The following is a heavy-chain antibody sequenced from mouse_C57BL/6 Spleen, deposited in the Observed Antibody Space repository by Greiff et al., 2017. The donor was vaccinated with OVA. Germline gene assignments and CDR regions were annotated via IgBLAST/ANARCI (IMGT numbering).Heavy chain of an antibody. CDR2: IYPSDSET. CDR1: GYTFTSYW. J-gene: IGHJ1*03. D-gene: IGHD2-5*01. CDR3: ARWRSNYGWYFDV. V-gene: IGHV1-61*01. Sequence: QVQLQQPGAELVRPGSSVKLSCKASGYTFTSYWMDWVKQRPGQGLEWIGNIYPSDSETHYNQKFKDKATLTVDKSSSTAYMQLSSLTSEDSAVYYCARWRSNYGWYFDVWGTGTTVTVSS.